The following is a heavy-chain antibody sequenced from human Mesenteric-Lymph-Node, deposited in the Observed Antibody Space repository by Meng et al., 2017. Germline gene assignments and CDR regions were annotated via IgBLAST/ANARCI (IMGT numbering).Heavy chain of an antibody. CDR1: GYTFTSYG. Sequence: ASVKVSCKASGYTFTSYGISWVRQAPGQGLEWMGWISAYNGNTNYAQKLQGRVTMTTDTSTSTAYMELRSLRSDDTAVYYCAISSCGGSCYPLYYYGMDVWGQGTTVTVSS. D-gene: IGHD2-15*01. CDR3: AISSCGGSCYPLYYYGMDV. J-gene: IGHJ6*02. V-gene: IGHV1-18*01. CDR2: ISAYNGNT.